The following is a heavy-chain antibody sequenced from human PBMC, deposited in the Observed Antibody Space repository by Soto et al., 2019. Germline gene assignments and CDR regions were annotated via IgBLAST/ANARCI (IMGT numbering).Heavy chain of an antibody. CDR2: INAGNGNT. Sequence: ASLKVSCKSSGYAFTSYAMHWVRQAPGQRLEWMGWINAGNGNTKYSQKFQGRVTITRDTSASTAYMELSSLRSEDTAVYYCAIGNDFWSGYRSNFDYWGQGTLVTVSS. V-gene: IGHV1-3*01. D-gene: IGHD3-3*01. CDR3: AIGNDFWSGYRSNFDY. CDR1: GYAFTSYA. J-gene: IGHJ4*02.